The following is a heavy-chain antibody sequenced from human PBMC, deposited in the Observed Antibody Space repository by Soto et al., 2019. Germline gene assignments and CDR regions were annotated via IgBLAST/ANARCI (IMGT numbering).Heavy chain of an antibody. D-gene: IGHD5-18*01. CDR1: GGTFSSYA. J-gene: IGHJ4*02. Sequence: SVKVSCKASGGTFSSYAISWVRQAPGQGLEWMGGIIPIFGTANYAQKFQGRVTITADESTSTAYMELSSLRSEDTAVYYCARARPGGYSYGPTRYYFDYWGQGTLVTVSS. CDR3: ARARPGGYSYGPTRYYFDY. V-gene: IGHV1-69*13. CDR2: IIPIFGTA.